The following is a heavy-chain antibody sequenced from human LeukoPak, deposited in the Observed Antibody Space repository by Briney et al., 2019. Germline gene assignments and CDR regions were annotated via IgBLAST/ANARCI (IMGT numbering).Heavy chain of an antibody. J-gene: IGHJ4*02. D-gene: IGHD2-21*02. Sequence: SETLSLTCAVYGGSFSGYYWSWIRQPPGKGLEWIGEINHSGSTNYNPSLKSRVTISVDTSKNQFSLKLSSVTAADTAVYYCARGVARTSATAISTSHYFDYWGQGTLVTVSS. V-gene: IGHV4-34*01. CDR2: INHSGST. CDR3: ARGVARTSATAISTSHYFDY. CDR1: GGSFSGYY.